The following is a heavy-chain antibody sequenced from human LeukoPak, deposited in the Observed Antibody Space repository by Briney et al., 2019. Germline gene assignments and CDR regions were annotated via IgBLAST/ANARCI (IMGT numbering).Heavy chain of an antibody. CDR2: ISYDGGNK. CDR3: AKDSAGYCSGGSCYPFDP. Sequence: PGGSLRLSCAASGFTFSSYGMHWVRQAPGKGLEWVAVISYDGGNKYYADSVKGRFTISRDNSKNTLYLQMNSLRAEDTAVYYCAKDSAGYCSGGSCYPFDPWGQGTLVTVSS. D-gene: IGHD2-15*01. CDR1: GFTFSSYG. V-gene: IGHV3-30*18. J-gene: IGHJ5*02.